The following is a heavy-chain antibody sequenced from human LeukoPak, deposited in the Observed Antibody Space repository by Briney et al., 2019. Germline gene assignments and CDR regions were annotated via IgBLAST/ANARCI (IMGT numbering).Heavy chain of an antibody. D-gene: IGHD7-27*01. CDR1: GFGFSNYW. V-gene: IGHV3-7*01. CDR2: IKVDGTDK. J-gene: IGHJ4*02. CDR3: TTIGGLGTDDY. Sequence: RAVGSLRLSCAASGFGFSNYWMSWVRQAPGKGLEWVAYIKVDGTDKYYLDSVEGRFTISRDNAKNSLYLQMNRLRAEDTAVYYCTTIGGLGTDDYWGQGTLVTVSS.